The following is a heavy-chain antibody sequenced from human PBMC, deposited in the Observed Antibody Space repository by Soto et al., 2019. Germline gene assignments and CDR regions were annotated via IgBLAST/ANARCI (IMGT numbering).Heavy chain of an antibody. CDR3: SHFWSGYYSY. CDR1: GGTFSSYA. D-gene: IGHD3-3*02. V-gene: IGHV1-69*01. CDR2: IIPSFGTA. J-gene: IGHJ4*02. Sequence: QVQLVQSGAEVKKPGSSVTVSCKASGGTFSSYAISWVRQAPGQGLEWMGGIIPSFGTANYEQKFQGRVTITGDESTSTAYMELSSLRSEETDVFYCSHFWSGYYSYWGEGTLVTVSS.